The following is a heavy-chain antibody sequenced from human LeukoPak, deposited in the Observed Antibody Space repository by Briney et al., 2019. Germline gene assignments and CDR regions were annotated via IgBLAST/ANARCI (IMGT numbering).Heavy chain of an antibody. V-gene: IGHV3-48*03. Sequence: GGSLRLSCAAPGFTFSSYEMNWVRQAPGKGLEWVSYISTSDSTTYYADSVKDRFTVSGDNAKNSLYLQMDSLRVEDTGIYYCARDLGTHGGYVDPWGQGTLVTVSS. J-gene: IGHJ5*02. D-gene: IGHD6-19*01. CDR3: ARDLGTHGGYVDP. CDR2: ISTSDSTT. CDR1: GFTFSSYE.